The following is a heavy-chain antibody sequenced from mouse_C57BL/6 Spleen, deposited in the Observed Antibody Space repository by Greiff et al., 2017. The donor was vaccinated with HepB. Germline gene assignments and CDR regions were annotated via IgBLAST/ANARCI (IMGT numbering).Heavy chain of an antibody. CDR1: GYTFTSYW. CDR2: IHPNSGST. D-gene: IGHD2-3*01. V-gene: IGHV1-64*01. Sequence: QVQLQQPGAELVKPGASVKLSCKASGYTFTSYWMHWVKQRPGQGLEWIGMIHPNSGSTNYNEKFKSKATLTVDKSSSTAYMQLSSLTSEDSAVYYGARSGGYYLCAYWGQGTLVTVSA. CDR3: ARSGGYYLCAY. J-gene: IGHJ3*01.